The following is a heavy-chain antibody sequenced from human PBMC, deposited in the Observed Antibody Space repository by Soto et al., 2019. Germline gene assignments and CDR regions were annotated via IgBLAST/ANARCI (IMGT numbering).Heavy chain of an antibody. CDR3: ASQEYSSGWYFDY. J-gene: IGHJ4*02. CDR1: GGSISSYY. D-gene: IGHD6-19*01. V-gene: IGHV4-59*01. Sequence: PSETLSLTCTVSGGSISSYYWSWIRQPPGKGLEWIGYIYYSGSTNYNPSLKSRVTISVDTSKNQFSLKLSSVTAADTAVYYCASQEYSSGWYFDYWGQGTLVTVSS. CDR2: IYYSGST.